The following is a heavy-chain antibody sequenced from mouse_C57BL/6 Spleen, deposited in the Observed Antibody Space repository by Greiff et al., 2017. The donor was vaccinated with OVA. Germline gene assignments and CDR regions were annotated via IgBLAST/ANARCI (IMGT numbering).Heavy chain of an antibody. Sequence: VQLPQSGPELVKPGASVTISCTASGFSFPGYSMNWLQQSPSQSLSWIGEINPSTGGTTYNQKFKAKATLTVDKSSSTAYMQLKSLTSEDSAVYYCARGDYDDGYYFDYWGQGTTLTVSS. V-gene: IGHV1-42*01. D-gene: IGHD2-4*01. J-gene: IGHJ2*01. CDR2: INPSTGGT. CDR3: ARGDYDDGYYFDY. CDR1: GFSFPGYS.